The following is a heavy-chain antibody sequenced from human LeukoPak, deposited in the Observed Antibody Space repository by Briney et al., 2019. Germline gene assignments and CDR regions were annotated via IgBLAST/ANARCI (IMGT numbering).Heavy chain of an antibody. CDR2: IYYTTTT. CDR1: GGSISTHSYY. J-gene: IGHJ4*02. D-gene: IGHD6-13*01. CDR3: ARLAAGNFDY. V-gene: IGHV4-39*07. Sequence: SETLSLTCSVSGGSISTHSYYWGWLRQPPGKGLGWIGTIYYTTTTYYSPSLKSRVTISVDTSKNQFSLKLSSVTAADTAVYYCARLAAGNFDYWGQGTLVTVSS.